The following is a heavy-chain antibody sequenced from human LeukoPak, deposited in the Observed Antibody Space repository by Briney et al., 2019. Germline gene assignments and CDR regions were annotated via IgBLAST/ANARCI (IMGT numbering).Heavy chain of an antibody. CDR2: IIPIFGTA. J-gene: IGHJ6*02. CDR3: ARSYCGGDCYSGVDYYYYGMDV. Sequence: SVKVSCKDSGGTFSSYAISWVRQAPGQGLEWMGGIIPIFGTANYAQKFQGRVTITADESTSTAYMELSSLRSEDTAVYYCARSYCGGDCYSGVDYYYYGMDVWGQGTTVTVSS. D-gene: IGHD2-21*02. CDR1: GGTFSSYA. V-gene: IGHV1-69*01.